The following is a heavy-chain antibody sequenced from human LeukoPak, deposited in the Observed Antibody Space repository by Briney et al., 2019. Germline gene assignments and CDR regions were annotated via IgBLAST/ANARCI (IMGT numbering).Heavy chain of an antibody. V-gene: IGHV5-51*01. CDR2: IYAGDSDT. D-gene: IGHD3-10*01. CDR3: ARPRSGYQNDAFDI. CDR1: GYRFTSYW. Sequence: GESLKISCKGSGYRFTSYWIGWVRQMPGKGPEWMGIIYAGDSDTRYSPSFQGQVTISADKSISTAYLQWSSLKASDTAMYYCARPRSGYQNDAFDIWGQGTMVTVSS. J-gene: IGHJ3*02.